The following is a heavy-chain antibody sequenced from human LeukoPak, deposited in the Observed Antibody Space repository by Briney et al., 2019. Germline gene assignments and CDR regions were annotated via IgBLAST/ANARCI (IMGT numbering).Heavy chain of an antibody. CDR1: GFTFSSYS. J-gene: IGHJ4*02. V-gene: IGHV3-21*01. CDR2: ISSSSSYI. Sequence: GGSLRLSCAASGFTFSSYSMNWVRQAPGKGLEWVSSISSSSSYIYYADSVKGRFTISRDNSKNTLYLQMNSLRAEDTAVYYCEKDPPRGCSSTSCYRPNWDYWGQGTLVTVSS. D-gene: IGHD2-2*02. CDR3: EKDPPRGCSSTSCYRPNWDY.